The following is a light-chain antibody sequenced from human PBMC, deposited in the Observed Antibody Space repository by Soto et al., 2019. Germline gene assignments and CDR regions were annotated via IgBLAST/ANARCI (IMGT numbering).Light chain of an antibody. V-gene: IGLV2-8*01. CDR2: EVT. Sequence: QSALTQPPSASGSPGQSVTISCTGTSSDVGGYDYVSWYQQHPGKAPKLMIYEVTIRPSGVSDRFSGSKSGDTASLTVSGLQAEDEADYYCYSYAGSHNVFGTGTKLTVL. CDR1: SSDVGGYDY. CDR3: YSYAGSHNV. J-gene: IGLJ1*01.